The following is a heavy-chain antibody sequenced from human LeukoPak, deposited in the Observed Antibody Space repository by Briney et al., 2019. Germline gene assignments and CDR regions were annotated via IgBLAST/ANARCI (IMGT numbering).Heavy chain of an antibody. J-gene: IGHJ6*03. CDR1: GGSISSYY. Sequence: PSETPSLTCTVSGGSISSYYWSWIPQPAGTGLEWIGRIYTSGSTNYNPSLKSRVTMSVDTSKNQFSLKLSSVTAADAAVYYWAGEGDFWSGYSPHDYMDVWGKGTTVTVSS. V-gene: IGHV4-4*07. D-gene: IGHD3-3*01. CDR3: AGEGDFWSGYSPHDYMDV. CDR2: IYTSGST.